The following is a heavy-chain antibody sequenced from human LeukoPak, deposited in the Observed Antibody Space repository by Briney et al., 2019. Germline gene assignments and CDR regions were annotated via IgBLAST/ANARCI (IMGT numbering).Heavy chain of an antibody. CDR3: ARVGGRRWLQYNWYFDL. Sequence: EASVKVSCKASGYTFTSYYMHWVRQAPGQGLEWMGIINPSGGSTSYAQKFQGRVTMTRDTSTSTVYMELSSLRSEDTAVYYCARVGGRRWLQYNWYFDLWGRGTLVTVSS. J-gene: IGHJ2*01. CDR2: INPSGGST. V-gene: IGHV1-46*01. D-gene: IGHD5-12*01. CDR1: GYTFTSYY.